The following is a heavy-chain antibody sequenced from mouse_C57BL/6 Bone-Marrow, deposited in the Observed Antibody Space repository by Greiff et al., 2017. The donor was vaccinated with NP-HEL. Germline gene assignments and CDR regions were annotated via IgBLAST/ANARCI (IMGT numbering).Heavy chain of an antibody. V-gene: IGHV14-2*01. CDR2: IDPEDGET. D-gene: IGHD1-1*01. Sequence: VQLQQSGAELVKPGASVKLSCTASGFNIKDYYMHWVKQRTEQGLEWIGRIDPEDGETKYAPKFQGKATITADTSSNTASLQLSSLTSEDTAVYYCAGDDVSSYDYFDYWGQGTTLTVSS. CDR1: GFNIKDYY. J-gene: IGHJ2*01. CDR3: AGDDVSSYDYFDY.